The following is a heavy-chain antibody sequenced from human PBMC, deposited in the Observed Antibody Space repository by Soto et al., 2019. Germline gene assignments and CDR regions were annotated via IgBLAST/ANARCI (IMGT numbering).Heavy chain of an antibody. CDR3: ATSLWFGTQPEI. Sequence: SETLSLTYACSGWAFSDNYWNWFRQPPNKGLEWIGEISPSGTTKYIPSLWSRATISVDTSKNQFSLKVTSVTAADTAVYYCATSLWFGTQPEIWGR. D-gene: IGHD3-10*01. CDR2: ISPSGTT. J-gene: IGHJ2*01. V-gene: IGHV4-34*01. CDR1: GWAFSDNY.